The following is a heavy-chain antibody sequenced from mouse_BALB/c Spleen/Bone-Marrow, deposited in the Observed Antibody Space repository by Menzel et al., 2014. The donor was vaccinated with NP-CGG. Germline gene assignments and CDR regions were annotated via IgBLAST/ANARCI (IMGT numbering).Heavy chain of an antibody. D-gene: IGHD2-10*02. CDR3: AKGEYAKRYYAMDY. CDR1: GFSLTSYG. CDR2: IWGDGST. V-gene: IGHV2-3*01. Sequence: QVQLQQSGPGLVAPSQSLSIPCTVSGFSLTSYGVSWVRQSPGKGLKWLGVIWGDGSTNYHSALISRLSISKDNSKSQLFLKLNSLQTDDTATCYCAKGEYAKRYYAMDYWGQGTSVTVSS. J-gene: IGHJ4*01.